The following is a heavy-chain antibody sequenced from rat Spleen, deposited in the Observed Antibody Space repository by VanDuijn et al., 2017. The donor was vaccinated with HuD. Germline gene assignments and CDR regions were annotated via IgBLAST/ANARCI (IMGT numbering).Heavy chain of an antibody. CDR2: IDYSGRT. J-gene: IGHJ3*01. CDR3: TRGLSMSSTNYYYALFAY. V-gene: IGHV3-1*01. Sequence: EVQLQESGPGLVKPSQSLSLTCSVTGYSITSNYRGWIRKFPGNKMEWMGYIDYSGRTSYNPSLKSRISITRDTSKNQFFLQLTSVTTEDTATYYCTRGLSMSSTNYYYALFAYWGQGTLVTVSS. CDR1: GYSITSNY. D-gene: IGHD1-6*01.